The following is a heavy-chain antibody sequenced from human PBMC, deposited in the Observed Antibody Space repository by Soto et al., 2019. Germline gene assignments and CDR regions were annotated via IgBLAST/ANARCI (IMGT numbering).Heavy chain of an antibody. V-gene: IGHV4-34*01. CDR2: INHSGST. J-gene: IGHJ5*02. CDR1: GGSFSGYY. Sequence: SETLSLTCAVYGGSFSGYYWSWIRQPPGKGLEWIGEINHSGSTNYNPSLKSRVTISVDTSKNQFSLKLSSVTAADTAVYYCARGGYCSSTSCYSNWFDPWGQGTLVTVSS. CDR3: ARGGYCSSTSCYSNWFDP. D-gene: IGHD2-2*01.